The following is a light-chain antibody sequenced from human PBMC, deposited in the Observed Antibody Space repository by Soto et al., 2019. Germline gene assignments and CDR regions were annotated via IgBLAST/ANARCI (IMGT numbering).Light chain of an antibody. CDR3: QQYGTSPET. J-gene: IGKJ1*01. V-gene: IGKV3-20*01. CDR2: GAS. CDR1: QSVDSNY. Sequence: EVVLTQSPGTLSLSPGERATLSCRASQSVDSNYLAWYQHKPGQSPRLLIYGASSRATGIPDRFSGSGSGTDFSLTISRLEPEDFALYFCQQYGTSPETFGQGTKVEIK.